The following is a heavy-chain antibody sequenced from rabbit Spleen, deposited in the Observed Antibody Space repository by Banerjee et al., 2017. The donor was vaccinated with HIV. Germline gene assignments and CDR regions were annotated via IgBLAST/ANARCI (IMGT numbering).Heavy chain of an antibody. D-gene: IGHD1-1*01. Sequence: QEQLVESGGGLVQPGGSLKLSCTVSGFDITKYGVTWFRQAPGKGVEWIGCVYDGRGSTHYANWAKGRFTITRTSSTTRTLQITSLTAADTATYFCARDTSSSFTSYGMDLWGPGTLVTVS. CDR3: ARDTSSSFTSYGMDL. CDR2: VYDGRGST. J-gene: IGHJ6*01. V-gene: IGHV1S45*01. CDR1: GFDITKYG.